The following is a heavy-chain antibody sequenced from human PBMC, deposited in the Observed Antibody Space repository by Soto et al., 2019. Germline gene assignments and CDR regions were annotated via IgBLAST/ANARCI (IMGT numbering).Heavy chain of an antibody. V-gene: IGHV4-4*02. CDR2: IYHSGST. CDR1: SGSISSSNW. D-gene: IGHD4-17*01. Sequence: PSETLSLTCAVSSGSISSSNWWSWVRQPPGKGLEWIGEIYHSGSTNYNPSLKSRVTISVDKSKNQFSLKLSSVTAADTAVYYCARANDYGDYVGAFDIWGQGTMVTVSS. CDR3: ARANDYGDYVGAFDI. J-gene: IGHJ3*02.